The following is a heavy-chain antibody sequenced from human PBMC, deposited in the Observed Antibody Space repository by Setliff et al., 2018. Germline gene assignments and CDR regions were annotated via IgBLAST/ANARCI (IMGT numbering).Heavy chain of an antibody. CDR1: GFTFSNYA. V-gene: IGHV3-23*01. CDR3: SRAVDGRTWFDP. Sequence: GGSLRLSCVASGFTFSNYAINWVRQAPVQGLEWVSGISGGGINTDYADSVKGRFTISRDNAKDTLYLQMNSLRAEDTAVYYCSRAVDGRTWFDPWGQGALVTVSS. J-gene: IGHJ5*02. CDR2: ISGGGINT. D-gene: IGHD6-19*01.